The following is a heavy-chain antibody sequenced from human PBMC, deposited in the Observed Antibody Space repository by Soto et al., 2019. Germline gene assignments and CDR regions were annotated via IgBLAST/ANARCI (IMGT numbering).Heavy chain of an antibody. CDR2: INPSGGST. Sequence: ASVKVSCKASGYTFTSYYMHWVRQAPGQGLEWMGIINPSGGSTSYAQKFQGRVTMTRDTSTSTVYMELSSLRSEDTAVYYCARDRLGYCSGGSCQQEGAFDYWGQGTLVTVSS. V-gene: IGHV1-46*03. D-gene: IGHD2-15*01. CDR1: GYTFTSYY. J-gene: IGHJ4*02. CDR3: ARDRLGYCSGGSCQQEGAFDY.